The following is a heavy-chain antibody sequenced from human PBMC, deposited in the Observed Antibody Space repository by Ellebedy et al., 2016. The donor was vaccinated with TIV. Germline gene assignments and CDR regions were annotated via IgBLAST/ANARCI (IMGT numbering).Heavy chain of an antibody. CDR2: IYYSGIT. V-gene: IGHV4-59*08. J-gene: IGHJ4*02. Sequence: MPSETLSLTCNVSGDSINNNYWSWIRQPPGKGLQWIAYIYYSGITDYNPSLRSRVIISVDTSKNQLSLKLSSVTAADAAMYYCARWNEGFDYWGQGTLVTVSS. CDR1: GDSINNNY. CDR3: ARWNEGFDY. D-gene: IGHD1-1*01.